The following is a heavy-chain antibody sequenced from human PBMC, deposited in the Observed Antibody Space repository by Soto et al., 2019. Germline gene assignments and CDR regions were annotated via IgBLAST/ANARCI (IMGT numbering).Heavy chain of an antibody. D-gene: IGHD3-3*01. CDR2: IKQDGSEK. V-gene: IGHV3-7*01. J-gene: IGHJ4*02. Sequence: GGSLRLSCAASGFTFSSYWMSWVRQAPGKGLEWVANIKQDGSEKYYVDSVKGRFTISRDNAKNSLYLQMNSLRAEDTAVYYCARLAAIFGVVDRGPFDYWGQGTLVTVSS. CDR3: ARLAAIFGVVDRGPFDY. CDR1: GFTFSSYW.